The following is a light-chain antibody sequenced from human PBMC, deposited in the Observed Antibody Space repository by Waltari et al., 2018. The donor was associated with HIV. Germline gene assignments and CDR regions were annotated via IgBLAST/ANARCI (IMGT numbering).Light chain of an antibody. CDR1: SSNIGGNT. CDR2: SSN. CDR3: ASWDDRLNGPV. Sequence: QSVLTQIPSVSGTPGQRVTISCSGSSSNIGGNTVTWYQQLPGTAPKLLIYSSNDRPSGVPDRFSGSKSGTSASLAISGLQSDDEAEYHCASWDDRLNGPVFGGGTKLTVL. J-gene: IGLJ3*02. V-gene: IGLV1-44*01.